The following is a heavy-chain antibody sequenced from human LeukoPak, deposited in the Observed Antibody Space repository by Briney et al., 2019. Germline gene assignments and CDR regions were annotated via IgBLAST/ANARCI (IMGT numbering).Heavy chain of an antibody. CDR1: GGSISSYY. V-gene: IGHV4-59*01. Sequence: SGTLSLTCTVSGGSISSYYWSWIRQPPGKGLEWIGYIYYSGSTNYNPSLKSRVTISVDTSKNQFSLKLSSVTAADTAVYYCARVELDFYYYGMDVWGQGTTVTVSS. CDR3: ARVELDFYYYGMDV. J-gene: IGHJ6*02. D-gene: IGHD2-2*03. CDR2: IYYSGST.